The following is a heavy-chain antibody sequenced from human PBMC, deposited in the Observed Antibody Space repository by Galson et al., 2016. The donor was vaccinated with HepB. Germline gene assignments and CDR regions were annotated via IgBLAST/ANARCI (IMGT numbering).Heavy chain of an antibody. J-gene: IGHJ4*02. CDR1: GGSISTYF. CDR3: ARDEAD. CDR2: IFFGGST. Sequence: SETLSLTCTVSGGSISTYFWSWVRQPPGKGLEWIGYIFFGGSTSYNSSLKSRVTISVDTSKNQFSLRLTSVTAADTAVYYCARDEADWSQGTLVTVSS. V-gene: IGHV4-59*01.